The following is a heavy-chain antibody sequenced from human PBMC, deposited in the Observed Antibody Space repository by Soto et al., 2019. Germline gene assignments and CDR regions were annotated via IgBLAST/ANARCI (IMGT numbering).Heavy chain of an antibody. V-gene: IGHV4-30-2*01. CDR2: IYHSGST. J-gene: IGHJ5*02. D-gene: IGHD1-1*01. CDR3: ARDQLEGNWFDP. Sequence: SEPLSLTCGVSGCPISIRGYSRNWFRQPPGKGLEWIGYIYHSGSTLYNPSLKSRVTISVDKSKNQFSLKLSSVTAADTAVYYCARDQLEGNWFDPWGQGTLVTVS. CDR1: GCPISIRGYS.